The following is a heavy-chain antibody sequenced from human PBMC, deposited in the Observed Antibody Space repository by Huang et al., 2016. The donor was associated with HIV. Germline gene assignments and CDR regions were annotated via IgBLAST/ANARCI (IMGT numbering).Heavy chain of an antibody. J-gene: IGHJ4*02. CDR2: MSYSGTP. D-gene: IGHD6-13*01. CDR1: GASINSRSYY. CDR3: ARHAGSSRRYYFDY. Sequence: QVQLQESGPGLVKPSETLSLTCIVSGASINSRSYYWGWIRQPPGRGLEWLGSMSYSGTPYYTPSLKSRVTMSVDTSKNEFSLKLRSVTAADTAVYYCARHAGSSRRYYFDYWGRGTLVTVSS. V-gene: IGHV4-39*01.